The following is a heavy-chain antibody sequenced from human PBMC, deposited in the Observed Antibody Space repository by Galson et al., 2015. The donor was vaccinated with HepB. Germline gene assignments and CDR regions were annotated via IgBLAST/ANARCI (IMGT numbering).Heavy chain of an antibody. D-gene: IGHD1-26*01. V-gene: IGHV3-48*01. CDR1: GFTFSNYS. Sequence: LRLSCAASGFTFSNYSMNWVRQAPGKGLEWVSYISSSSSTIYYADSVKGRFTISRDNAKNSLYLQMNSLRAEDTAVYYCARDGSLGAVDYWGQGTLVTVSS. CDR2: ISSSSSTI. CDR3: ARDGSLGAVDY. J-gene: IGHJ4*02.